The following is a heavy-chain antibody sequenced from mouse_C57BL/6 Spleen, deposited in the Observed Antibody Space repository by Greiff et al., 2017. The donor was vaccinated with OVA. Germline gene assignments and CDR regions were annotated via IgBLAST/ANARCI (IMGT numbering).Heavy chain of an antibody. Sequence: QVQLKQSGAELARPGASVKMSCKAYGEVVSGDRMHWVKQRPGQGLEWIGYINPSSLYTKYNQKFKDKATLTADKSSSTAYMQLSSLTSEDSAVYYCAREDGYYSWYAMDYWGQGTSVTVSS. CDR2: INPSSLYT. CDR3: AREDGYYSWYAMDY. D-gene: IGHD2-3*01. V-gene: IGHV1-4*01. CDR1: GEVVSGDR. J-gene: IGHJ4*01.